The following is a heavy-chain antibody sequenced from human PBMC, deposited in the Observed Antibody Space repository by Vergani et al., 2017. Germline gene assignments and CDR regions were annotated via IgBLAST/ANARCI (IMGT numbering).Heavy chain of an antibody. Sequence: QVQLQQWGEGLLKPSETLSLTCAVYGGSFSGYYWSWIRQPPGKGLEWIGEINHSGSTNYNPSLKSRVTISVDTSKNQFSLKLSSVTAADTAVYYCARERITIFGVVKVPGYYYYMDVWGKGTTVTVSS. V-gene: IGHV4-34*01. D-gene: IGHD3-3*01. J-gene: IGHJ6*03. CDR2: INHSGST. CDR3: ARERITIFGVVKVPGYYYYMDV. CDR1: GGSFSGYY.